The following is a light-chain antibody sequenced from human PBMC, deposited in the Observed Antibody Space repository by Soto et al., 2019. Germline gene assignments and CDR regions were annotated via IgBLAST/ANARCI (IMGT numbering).Light chain of an antibody. Sequence: EIVMTQSPATLSVSPGERATLSCRASHSASTNLAWYQQQPRQAPRLLIYSTSTRATGVPARFSGSGSGTEFSLTISSLQSEDFATYYCQQYNSYSWTFGQGTKVDI. CDR3: QQYNSYSWT. V-gene: IGKV3-15*01. J-gene: IGKJ1*01. CDR1: HSASTN. CDR2: STS.